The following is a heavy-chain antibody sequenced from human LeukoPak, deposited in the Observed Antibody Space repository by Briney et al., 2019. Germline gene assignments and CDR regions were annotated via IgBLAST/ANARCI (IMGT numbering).Heavy chain of an antibody. V-gene: IGHV1-46*01. D-gene: IGHD6-19*01. Sequence: AALKVSCKASGDTLTRYYMHWVRQAPGQGLEWMGIIDTNDGTRSYAQKFQGRVTMTRDMSTSTVYMELSSLRSEDTALYYCARDIAVTGTGHYYGMDVWGQGTTVTASS. CDR2: IDTNDGTR. J-gene: IGHJ6*02. CDR3: ARDIAVTGTGHYYGMDV. CDR1: GDTLTRYY.